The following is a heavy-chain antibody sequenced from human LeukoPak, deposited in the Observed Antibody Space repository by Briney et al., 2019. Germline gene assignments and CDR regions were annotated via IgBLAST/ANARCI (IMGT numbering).Heavy chain of an antibody. CDR3: AKVPYYDFWSGYDYFDY. CDR2: ISGSGDSI. J-gene: IGHJ4*02. D-gene: IGHD3-3*01. CDR1: GFTFSSYA. V-gene: IGHV3-23*01. Sequence: GGSLRLSCAASGFTFSSYAMSWVRQAPGKGLEWVSAISGSGDSIYYADSVKGRFTISRDNSKNTLYLQMNSLRAEDTAVYYCAKVPYYDFWSGYDYFDYWGQGTLVTVSS.